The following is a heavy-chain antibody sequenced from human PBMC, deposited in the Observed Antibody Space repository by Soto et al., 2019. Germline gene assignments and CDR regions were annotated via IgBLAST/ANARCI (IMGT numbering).Heavy chain of an antibody. CDR1: GFTFSSYA. V-gene: IGHV3-23*01. CDR2: ISGSGGST. Sequence: GGSLRLSCAASGFTFSSYAMSWVRQAPGKGLEWVSAISGSGGSTYYADSVKGRFTISRDNSKNTPYLQMNRLRAEDTAVYYCAKDLPPYEILTGYLAHYYYGMDVWGQGTTVTVSS. D-gene: IGHD3-9*01. CDR3: AKDLPPYEILTGYLAHYYYGMDV. J-gene: IGHJ6*02.